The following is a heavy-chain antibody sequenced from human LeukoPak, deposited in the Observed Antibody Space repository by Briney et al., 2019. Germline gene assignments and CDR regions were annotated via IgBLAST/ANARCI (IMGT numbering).Heavy chain of an antibody. Sequence: SVKVSCKASGGTFSSYAISWVRQAPGQGLEWMGGIIPIFGTANYAQTFQGRVTITADESTSTAYMELSSLRSEDTAVYYCARVRATHLYYYYYMDVWGKGTTVTVSS. CDR3: ARVRATHLYYYYYMDV. CDR1: GGTFSSYA. CDR2: IIPIFGTA. J-gene: IGHJ6*03. V-gene: IGHV1-69*01.